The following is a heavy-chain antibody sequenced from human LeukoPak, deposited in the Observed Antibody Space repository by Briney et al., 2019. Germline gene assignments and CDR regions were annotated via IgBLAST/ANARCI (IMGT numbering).Heavy chain of an antibody. J-gene: IGHJ5*02. V-gene: IGHV1-69*06. CDR3: ARDLRGFDP. CDR2: IIPIFGTA. CDR1: GYSFTGYY. Sequence: SVKVSCKASGYSFTGYYMHWVRQAPGQGLEWMGGIIPIFGTANYAQKFQGRVTITADKSTSTAYMELSSLRSEDTAVYYCARDLRGFDPWGQGTLVTVSS.